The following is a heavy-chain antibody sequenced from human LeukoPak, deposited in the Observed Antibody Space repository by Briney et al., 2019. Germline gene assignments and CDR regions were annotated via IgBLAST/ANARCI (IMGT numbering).Heavy chain of an antibody. V-gene: IGHV4-59*01. J-gene: IGHJ4*02. CDR2: IYHSGNS. Sequence: GSLRLSCAASGFTLSSYAMHWLRQSPGKGLEWVGYIYHSGNSKYNPSLKSRVPMSVDTSKSQFSLSLSSVTTADTAVYYCAKAAKYYFGSDTYYYFDYWGQGILVTVSS. CDR1: GFTLSSYA. D-gene: IGHD3-10*01. CDR3: AKAAKYYFGSDTYYYFDY.